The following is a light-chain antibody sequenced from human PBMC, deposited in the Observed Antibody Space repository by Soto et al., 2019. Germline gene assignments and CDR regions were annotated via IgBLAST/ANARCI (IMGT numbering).Light chain of an antibody. CDR2: AAS. CDR1: QDISSW. J-gene: IGKJ5*01. CDR3: QQASSFPPT. V-gene: IGKV1-12*01. Sequence: GDRVTITCRASQDISSWLAWYQQKPGKAPKIMIYAASSLQGGVPSRFSGSGSGTEFTLTISSLQPEDFATYYCQQASSFPPTFGQGTRLEIK.